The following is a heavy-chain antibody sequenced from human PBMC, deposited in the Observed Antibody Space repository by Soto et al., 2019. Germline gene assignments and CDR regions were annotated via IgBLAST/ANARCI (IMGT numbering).Heavy chain of an antibody. CDR2: VYRSGAA. V-gene: IGHV4-38-2*02. CDR3: ARDSIAAAGDAFDI. J-gene: IGHJ3*02. D-gene: IGHD6-13*01. Sequence: SETLSLTCTVSGYPISTGYYWAWVRQSPGKGLEWIGSVYRSGAAYYNPSLKSRVTISVDTSKNQFSLKLSSVTAADTAVYYCARDSIAAAGDAFDIWGQGTMVTVS. CDR1: GYPISTGYY.